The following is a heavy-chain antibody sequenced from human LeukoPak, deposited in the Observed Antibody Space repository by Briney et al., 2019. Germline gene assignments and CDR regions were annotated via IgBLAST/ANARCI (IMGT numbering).Heavy chain of an antibody. CDR3: ASPNRYCSSASCSFYYGMDV. J-gene: IGHJ6*02. CDR2: VNRDGSET. Sequence: PGGSLRLSCAASGFALSSHWMTWVRQVPGRGPEWVANVNRDGSETYYLDSVKGRFTISKDNAKNSLYLQMNSLRAEDTAVYYCASPNRYCSSASCSFYYGMDVWGQGTTVTVSS. D-gene: IGHD2-2*01. V-gene: IGHV3-7*03. CDR1: GFALSSHW.